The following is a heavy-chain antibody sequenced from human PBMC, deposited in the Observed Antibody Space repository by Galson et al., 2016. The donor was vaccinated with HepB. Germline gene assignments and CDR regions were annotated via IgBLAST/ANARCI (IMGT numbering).Heavy chain of an antibody. J-gene: IGHJ6*02. V-gene: IGHV4-4*02. CDR1: GGSVSSTNW. D-gene: IGHD2-21*01. Sequence: SETLSLTCAVSGGSVSSTNWWSWVRQSPGKGLEWIGEIHHSGGTKYNPSLKSRVTISVDKAKNQFSLKMTSVTAADTAVYYCASPRGTIVVPQNHYFGFDVWGQGTTVTVSS. CDR3: ASPRGTIVVPQNHYFGFDV. CDR2: IHHSGGT.